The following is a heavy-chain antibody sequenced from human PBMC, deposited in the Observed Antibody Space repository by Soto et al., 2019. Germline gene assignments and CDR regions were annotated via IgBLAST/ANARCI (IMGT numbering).Heavy chain of an antibody. CDR2: IYHSGTT. V-gene: IGHV4-38-2*01. J-gene: IGHJ4*02. D-gene: IGHD2-2*01. CDR3: ARWRNDCSTTSCYHFDY. Sequence: GKGLEWIGSIYHSGTTYNNPSLKSRVTMSVDKSKNQFSLKLSSVTAADTAVYYCARWRNDCSTTSCYHFDYWGQGTLVTVS.